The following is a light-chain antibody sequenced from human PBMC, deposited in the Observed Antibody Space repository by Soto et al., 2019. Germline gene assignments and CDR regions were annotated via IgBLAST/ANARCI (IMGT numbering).Light chain of an antibody. CDR2: GAS. J-gene: IGKJ4*01. Sequence: EIVLTQSPGTLSLSPGERATLSCRASQSVSTSYLAWYQQKPGQAPRLLIYGASSRATGIPDRFSGSGSGEDFTLTISRLEPEDFAVYYCQQYGSVPLTFGGGTKVEIK. CDR3: QQYGSVPLT. V-gene: IGKV3-20*01. CDR1: QSVSTSY.